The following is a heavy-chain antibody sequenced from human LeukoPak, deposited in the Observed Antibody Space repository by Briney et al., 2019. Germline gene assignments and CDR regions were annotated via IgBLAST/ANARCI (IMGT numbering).Heavy chain of an antibody. CDR1: GGSFSGYY. D-gene: IGHD3-10*01. Sequence: SETLSLTCAVYGGSFSGYYWSWIRQPPGKGLEWIGEINHSGSTNYNPSPKSRVTISVDTSKNQFSLKLSSVTAADTAVYYCARGRRYYYGSGSHFDYWGQGTLVTVSS. CDR3: ARGRRYYYGSGSHFDY. CDR2: INHSGST. J-gene: IGHJ4*02. V-gene: IGHV4-34*01.